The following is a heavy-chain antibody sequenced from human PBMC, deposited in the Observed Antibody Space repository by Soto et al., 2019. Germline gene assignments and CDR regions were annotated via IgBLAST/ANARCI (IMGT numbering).Heavy chain of an antibody. V-gene: IGHV4-4*02. J-gene: IGHJ5*02. CDR3: AGRSSLASVHIFVRKRSKYKWFDP. CDR1: SGSISSSKW. CDR2: IYNSETT. D-gene: IGHD3-9*01. Sequence: PSETLSLTCVVSSGSISSSKWWSWVRQPPGKGLEWIGEIYNSETTNYNPSLKSRVTISVDKSKNQFSLKLNSVTAADTAVYFCAGRSSLASVHIFVRKRSKYKWFDPWDQGTLVTVSS.